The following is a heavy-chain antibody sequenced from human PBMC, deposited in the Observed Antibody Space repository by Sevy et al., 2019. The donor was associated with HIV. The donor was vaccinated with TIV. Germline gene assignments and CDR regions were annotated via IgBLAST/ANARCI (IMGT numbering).Heavy chain of an antibody. CDR3: AADERELLKSDYYYYYYMDV. J-gene: IGHJ6*03. Sequence: ASVKVSCKASGFTFTSSAVQWVRQARGQRLEWIGWIVVGSGNTNDAQKFQERVTITRDMSTSTAYMELSSLRSEDTAVYYCAADERELLKSDYYYYYYMDVWGKGTTVTVSS. CDR1: GFTFTSSA. V-gene: IGHV1-58*01. D-gene: IGHD1-26*01. CDR2: IVVGSGNT.